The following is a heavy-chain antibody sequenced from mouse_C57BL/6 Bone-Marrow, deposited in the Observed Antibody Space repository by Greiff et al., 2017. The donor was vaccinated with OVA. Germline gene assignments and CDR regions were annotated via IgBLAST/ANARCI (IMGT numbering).Heavy chain of an antibody. V-gene: IGHV1-18*01. Sequence: EVQLQQSGPELVKPGASVKIPCKASGYTFTDYNMDWVKQSHGKRLEWIGDINPNNGGTIYNQKFKGKATLTVDKSSSTAYMELRSLTSEDTAVYYCARSGYDYDWFAYWGQGTLVTVSA. D-gene: IGHD2-4*01. CDR2: INPNNGGT. J-gene: IGHJ3*01. CDR1: GYTFTDYN. CDR3: ARSGYDYDWFAY.